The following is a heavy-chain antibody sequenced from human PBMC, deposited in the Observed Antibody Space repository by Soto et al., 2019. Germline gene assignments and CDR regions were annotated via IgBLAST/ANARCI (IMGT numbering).Heavy chain of an antibody. V-gene: IGHV4-61*01. D-gene: IGHD3-10*01. CDR2: IYYSGST. Sequence: SETLSLTCTVSGGSVSSGSYYWSWIRQPPGKGLEWIGYIYYSGSTNYNPSLKSRVTISVDTSKNQFSLKLSSVTAADTAVYYCASASLGNGVLTMVRGVSHYYYGMDVWGQGTTVTVYS. CDR3: ASASLGNGVLTMVRGVSHYYYGMDV. J-gene: IGHJ6*02. CDR1: GGSVSSGSYY.